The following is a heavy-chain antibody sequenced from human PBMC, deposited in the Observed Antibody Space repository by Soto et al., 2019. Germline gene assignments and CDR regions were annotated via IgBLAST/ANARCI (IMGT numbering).Heavy chain of an antibody. CDR1: GGSISSYY. CDR3: ARAGGIGRWYCDL. D-gene: IGHD3-16*01. Sequence: QVQLQESGPGLVKPSETLSLTCTVSGGSISSYYWSWIRQPPGKGLEWIGYIYYSGSTNYNPSLKVRATLSVDTSKNHFSLKLSSVTAADTAVYYCARAGGIGRWYCDLWGRGTLVTVSS. CDR2: IYYSGST. V-gene: IGHV4-59*01. J-gene: IGHJ2*01.